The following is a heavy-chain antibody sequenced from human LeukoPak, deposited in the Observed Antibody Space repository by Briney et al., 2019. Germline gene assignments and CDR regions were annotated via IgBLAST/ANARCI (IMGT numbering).Heavy chain of an antibody. CDR2: INTDGTTT. J-gene: IGHJ4*02. CDR3: LSDHTGHDDY. Sequence: GGSQSLLCAASGFTFSTQWMHWARQAPGKGLVWVSRINTDGTTTTYADSVKGRFTISRDNAKNTLHLQMNSLRVEDTAVYYCLSDHTGHDDYWGQGTLVTVSS. D-gene: IGHD1-1*01. V-gene: IGHV3-74*01. CDR1: GFTFSTQW.